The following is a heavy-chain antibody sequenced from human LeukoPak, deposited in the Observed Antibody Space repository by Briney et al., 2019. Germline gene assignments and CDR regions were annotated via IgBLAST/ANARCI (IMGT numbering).Heavy chain of an antibody. J-gene: IGHJ4*02. CDR2: INPNSGGT. CDR3: ARCSLCGGYCSSTSCYRSLLSYFDY. V-gene: IGHV1-2*02. D-gene: IGHD2-2*01. CDR1: GYTFTGYY. Sequence: ASVKVSCKASGYTFTGYYMHWVRQAPGQGLEWMGWINPNSGGTNYAQKFQGRVTMTGDTSISTAYMELSRLRSDDTAVYYCARCSLCGGYCSSTSCYRSLLSYFDYWGQGTLVTVSS.